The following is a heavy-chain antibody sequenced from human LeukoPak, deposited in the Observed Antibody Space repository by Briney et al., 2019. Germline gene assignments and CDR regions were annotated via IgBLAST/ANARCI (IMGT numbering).Heavy chain of an antibody. CDR1: GFTFETYW. J-gene: IGHJ4*02. CDR2: IKHDGREK. CDR3: ARVRFPADC. V-gene: IGHV3-7*01. Sequence: PGGSLRLSCVASGFTFETYWMSRVRQAPGKGLEWLANIKHDGREKYYVDSVKGRFTISRDNAKASVYLHMNSLRVEDTAIYYCARVRFPADCWGQGTLVTVSS. D-gene: IGHD2-2*01.